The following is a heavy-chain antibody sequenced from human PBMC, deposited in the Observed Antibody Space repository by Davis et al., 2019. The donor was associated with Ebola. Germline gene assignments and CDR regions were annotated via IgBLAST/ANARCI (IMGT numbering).Heavy chain of an antibody. J-gene: IGHJ5*02. Sequence: PGGSLRLSCAASGFTFSSYSMNWVRQAPGKGLEWVSSITVTSNYTYYAHSGKGRFTISRDNAKNSLYLQMNSLRAEDTAVYYCARRNWFDPWGQGTLVTVSS. CDR1: GFTFSSYS. CDR2: ITVTSNYT. V-gene: IGHV3-21*01. CDR3: ARRNWFDP.